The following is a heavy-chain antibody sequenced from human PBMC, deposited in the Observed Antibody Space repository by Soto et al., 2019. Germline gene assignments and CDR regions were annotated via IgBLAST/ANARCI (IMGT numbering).Heavy chain of an antibody. Sequence: SETLSLTCTVSGGSISSGGYYWSWIRQHPGKGLEWIGYIYYSGSTYYNPSLKSRVTISVDTSKNQFSLKLSSVTAADTAVYYCARDIAAAGGWFDPWGQGTLVTVSS. CDR2: IYYSGST. CDR1: GGSISSGGYY. CDR3: ARDIAAAGGWFDP. V-gene: IGHV4-31*03. J-gene: IGHJ5*02. D-gene: IGHD6-13*01.